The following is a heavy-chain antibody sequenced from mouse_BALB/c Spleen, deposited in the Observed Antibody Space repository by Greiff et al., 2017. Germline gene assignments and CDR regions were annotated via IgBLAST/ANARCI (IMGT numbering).Heavy chain of an antibody. V-gene: IGHV5-6-4*01. CDR3: TRDGGEGYFDY. Sequence: EVKLVESGGGLVKPGGSLKLSCAASGFTFSSYTMSWVRQTPEKRLEWVATISSGGSYTYYPDSVKGRFTISRDNAKNTLYLQMSSLKSEDTAMYYCTRDGGEGYFDYWGQGTTLTVSS. CDR2: ISSGGSYT. J-gene: IGHJ2*01. CDR1: GFTFSSYT.